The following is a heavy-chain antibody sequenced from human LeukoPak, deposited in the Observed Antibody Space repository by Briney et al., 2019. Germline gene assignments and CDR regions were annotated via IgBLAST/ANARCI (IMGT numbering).Heavy chain of an antibody. CDR2: IIPILGIA. CDR3: ARDRGVTAMVSYYYYGMDV. J-gene: IGHJ6*02. V-gene: IGHV1-69*04. Sequence: GASVKVSCKASGGTFSSYAISWVRQAPGQGLEWMGRIIPILGIANYAQKFQGRVTITADKSMSTAYMELSSLRSEDTAVYYCARDRGVTAMVSYYYYGMDVWGQGTTVTVSS. D-gene: IGHD5-18*01. CDR1: GGTFSSYA.